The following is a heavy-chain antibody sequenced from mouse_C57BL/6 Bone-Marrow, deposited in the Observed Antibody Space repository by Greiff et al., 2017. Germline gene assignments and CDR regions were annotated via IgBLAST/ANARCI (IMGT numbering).Heavy chain of an antibody. CDR3: ARGET. CDR2: ISYDGSN. J-gene: IGHJ2*01. CDR1: GYSITSGYY. V-gene: IGHV3-6*01. Sequence: EVKLMESGPGLVKPSPSLSLTCSVTGYSITSGYYWNWIRQFPGNKLEWMGYISYDGSNNYNPSLKNRISITRDTSKNQFFLKLNSVTTEDTATYYCARGETWGQGTTLTVSS.